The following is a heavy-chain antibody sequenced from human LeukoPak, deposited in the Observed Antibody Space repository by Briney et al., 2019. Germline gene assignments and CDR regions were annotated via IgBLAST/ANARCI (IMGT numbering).Heavy chain of an antibody. J-gene: IGHJ4*02. Sequence: GRSLRLSCAASGFTFDDYAMHWVRQAPGQGLEWVSGISWNSGSIGYADSVKGRFTISRDNAKNSLYLQMNSLRAEDTAVYYCAKDLYGDFGGIDYWGQGTLVTVSS. CDR2: ISWNSGSI. CDR1: GFTFDDYA. V-gene: IGHV3-9*01. CDR3: AKDLYGDFGGIDY. D-gene: IGHD4-17*01.